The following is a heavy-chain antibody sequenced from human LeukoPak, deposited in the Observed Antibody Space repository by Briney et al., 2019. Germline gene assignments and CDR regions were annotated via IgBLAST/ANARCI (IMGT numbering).Heavy chain of an antibody. J-gene: IGHJ4*02. CDR1: GGSFSGYY. CDR2: INHSGST. D-gene: IGHD3-9*01. Sequence: SETLSLTCAVYGGSFSGYYWSWIRQPPGKGLEWIGEINHSGSTNYNPSLKSRVTISVDTSKNQFSLKLSSVTAADTAVYYCAREVAVTGYSNDYWGRGTLVTVSS. V-gene: IGHV4-34*01. CDR3: AREVAVTGYSNDY.